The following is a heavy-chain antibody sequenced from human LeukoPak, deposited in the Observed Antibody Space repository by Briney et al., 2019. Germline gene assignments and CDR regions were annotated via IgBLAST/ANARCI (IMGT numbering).Heavy chain of an antibody. J-gene: IGHJ4*02. V-gene: IGHV4-39*01. Sequence: SETLSLTCTVSGDSNSSSNYYWGWIRQPPGKGLEWIGSTPYSGDTVYNPSLKSRIIISVDTSKNQFSLKLTSVAAADTAVYYCVRSLATSGMYWGQGTLVTVSS. CDR3: VRSLATSGMY. D-gene: IGHD6-13*01. CDR1: GDSNSSSNYY. CDR2: TPYSGDT.